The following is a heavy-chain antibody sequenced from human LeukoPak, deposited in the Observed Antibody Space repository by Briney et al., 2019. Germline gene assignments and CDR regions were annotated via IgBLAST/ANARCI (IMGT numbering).Heavy chain of an antibody. CDR1: GYTFTGYY. J-gene: IGHJ4*02. V-gene: IGHV1-18*04. CDR3: ARVRLAFVVNWDFDY. CDR2: ISAYNGNT. Sequence: ASVKVSCKASGYTFTGYYMHWVRQAPGQGLEWMGWISAYNGNTNYAQKLQGRVTMTTDTSTSTAYMELRSLRSDDTAVYYCARVRLAFVVNWDFDYWGQGTLVTVSS. D-gene: IGHD2-21*01.